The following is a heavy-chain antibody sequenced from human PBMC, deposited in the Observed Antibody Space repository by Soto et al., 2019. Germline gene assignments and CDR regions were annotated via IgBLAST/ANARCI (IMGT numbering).Heavy chain of an antibody. D-gene: IGHD3-3*01. CDR1: GGSFSGCY. CDR3: ARARILEWLLSYYYGMDV. Sequence: PSETLSLTCAVYGGSFSGCYWSWIRQPPGKGLEWIGEINHSGSTNYNPSLKSRVTISVDTSKNQFSLKLSSVTAADTAVYYCARARILEWLLSYYYGMDVWGQGTTVTVSS. J-gene: IGHJ6*02. CDR2: INHSGST. V-gene: IGHV4-34*01.